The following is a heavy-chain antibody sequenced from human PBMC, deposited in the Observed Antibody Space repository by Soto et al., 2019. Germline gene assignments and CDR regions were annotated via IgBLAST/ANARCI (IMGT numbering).Heavy chain of an antibody. Sequence: SETLSLTCTVSGGSISSYYWSWIRQPPGKGLEWIGYIYYSGSTNYNPSLKSRVTISVDTSKNQFSLKLSSVTAADTAVYYCARLSAAAGYYYFDYWGQGTLVTVSS. J-gene: IGHJ4*02. CDR2: IYYSGST. V-gene: IGHV4-59*08. D-gene: IGHD6-13*01. CDR3: ARLSAAAGYYYFDY. CDR1: GGSISSYY.